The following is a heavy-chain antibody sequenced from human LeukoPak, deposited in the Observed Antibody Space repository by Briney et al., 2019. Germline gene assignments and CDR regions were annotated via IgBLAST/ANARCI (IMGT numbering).Heavy chain of an antibody. CDR1: GGTFSSYA. CDR3: ARATNLEASDAFDV. V-gene: IGHV1-46*01. D-gene: IGHD1-1*01. J-gene: IGHJ3*01. Sequence: ASVKVSCTASGGTFSSYAISWVRQAPGQGLEWMGIIHPSGGSTRYAQQFQGRVTLTRDTSASTVYMELSSLNSEDTAVYFCARATNLEASDAFDVWGQGTMVIVSS. CDR2: IHPSGGST.